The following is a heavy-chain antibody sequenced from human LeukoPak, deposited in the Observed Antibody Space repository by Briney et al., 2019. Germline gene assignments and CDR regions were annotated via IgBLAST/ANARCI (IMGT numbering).Heavy chain of an antibody. V-gene: IGHV4-34*01. Sequence: SETLSLTCAVYGGSFSGYYWSWIRQPPGKGLEWIGEINHSGSTNYNPSLKSRVTISVDTSKNQFSLKLSSVTAADTAVYYCARGWDIVVVPAYYFAYWGQGTLVTVSS. J-gene: IGHJ4*02. CDR2: INHSGST. D-gene: IGHD2-2*01. CDR1: GGSFSGYY. CDR3: ARGWDIVVVPAYYFAY.